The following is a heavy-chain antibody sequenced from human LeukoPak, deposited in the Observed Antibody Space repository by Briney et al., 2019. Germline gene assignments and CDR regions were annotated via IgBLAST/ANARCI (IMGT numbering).Heavy chain of an antibody. Sequence: ASVKVSCKASCYTFTDYYIHWVRQAPGQGLEWMGWIGPNSGDTSYAQKFQGRVTVTRDTSISTAYMELSRLRSDDTAVYYCGRNRLGKALDIWGQGTMVTVSS. CDR2: IGPNSGDT. J-gene: IGHJ3*02. V-gene: IGHV1-2*02. D-gene: IGHD7-27*01. CDR3: GRNRLGKALDI. CDR1: CYTFTDYY.